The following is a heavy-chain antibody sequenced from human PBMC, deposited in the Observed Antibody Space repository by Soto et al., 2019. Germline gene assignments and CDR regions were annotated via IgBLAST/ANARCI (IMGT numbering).Heavy chain of an antibody. J-gene: IGHJ5*02. Sequence: GPSVKVSCKAIGYSFTSHYMHWVRQAPGQGLEWMGTIYPGGVNIGYAQKFKGRVTMTKDTSTSTVYMELNSLTSEDTAVYSCARDESWHDLVWSFFPWG. CDR3: ARDESWHDLVWSFFP. V-gene: IGHV1-46*03. CDR2: IYPGGVNI. CDR1: GYSFTSHY. D-gene: IGHD1-1*01.